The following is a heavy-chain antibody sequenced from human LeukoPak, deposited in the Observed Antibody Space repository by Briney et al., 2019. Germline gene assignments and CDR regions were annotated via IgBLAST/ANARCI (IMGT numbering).Heavy chain of an antibody. CDR2: IIPILGIA. CDR3: ARDPHLDSGYDLPDY. J-gene: IGHJ4*02. CDR1: GGTFSSYA. V-gene: IGHV1-69*04. Sequence: ASVKVSCKASGGTFSSYAISWVRQAPGQGLEWMGRIIPILGIANYAQKFQGRVTITADKSTSTAYMELSSLRSGDTAVYYCARDPHLDSGYDLPDYWGQGTLVTVSS. D-gene: IGHD5-12*01.